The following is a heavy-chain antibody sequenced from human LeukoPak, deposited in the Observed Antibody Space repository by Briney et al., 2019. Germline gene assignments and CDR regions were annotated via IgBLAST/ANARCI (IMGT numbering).Heavy chain of an antibody. CDR3: ARITYGSGNCY. D-gene: IGHD3-10*01. Sequence: GGSLRISCAASGFTFSSYGMHWVRQAPGKGLKWVAFIRYDGSNKYYADSVKGRFTISRDNSKNTLYLQMNSLRAEDTAVYYCARITYGSGNCYWGQGTLVTVSS. V-gene: IGHV3-30*02. J-gene: IGHJ4*02. CDR1: GFTFSSYG. CDR2: IRYDGSNK.